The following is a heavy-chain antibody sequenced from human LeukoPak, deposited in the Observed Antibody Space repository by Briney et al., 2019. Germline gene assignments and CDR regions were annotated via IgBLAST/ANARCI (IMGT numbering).Heavy chain of an antibody. CDR3: AMDGGY. CDR2: ITGSGSTT. CDR1: GGSISSGGYY. D-gene: IGHD2-2*03. V-gene: IGHV3-23*01. J-gene: IGHJ4*02. Sequence: ETLSLTCTVSGGSISSGGYYWSWIRQHPGKGLEWVSAITGSGSTTYYADSVKGRFTISRDNSKNTVYVQMNSLRAEDTAVYYCAMDGGYWGQGTLVTVSS.